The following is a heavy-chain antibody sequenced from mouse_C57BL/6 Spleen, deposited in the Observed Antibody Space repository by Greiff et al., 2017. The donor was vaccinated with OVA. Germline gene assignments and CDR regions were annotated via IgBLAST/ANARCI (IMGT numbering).Heavy chain of an antibody. CDR1: GYAFSSYW. CDR2: IYPGDGDT. V-gene: IGHV1-80*01. CDR3: ARRSPYGNYWYFDV. J-gene: IGHJ1*03. Sequence: VQLQESGAELVKPGASVKISCKASGYAFSSYWMNWVKQRPGKGLEWIGQIYPGDGDTNYNGKFKGKATLTADTSSSTAYMQLSSLTSEDSAVYFCARRSPYGNYWYFDVWGTGTTVTVSS. D-gene: IGHD2-1*01.